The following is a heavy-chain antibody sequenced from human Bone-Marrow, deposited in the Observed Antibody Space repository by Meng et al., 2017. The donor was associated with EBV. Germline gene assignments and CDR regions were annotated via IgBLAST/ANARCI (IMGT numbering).Heavy chain of an antibody. V-gene: IGHV4-30-2*01. CDR3: ARGQGYCSGGSCYSWWFDP. CDR2: IYHSGST. J-gene: IGHJ5*02. D-gene: IGHD2-15*01. Sequence: QLQPQESGSGLVNPSQTLSLTCAVSGGSISSGGYSWSWIRQPPGKGLEWIGYIYHSGSTYYNPSLKSRVTISVDRSKNQFSLKLSSVTAADTAVYYCARGQGYCSGGSCYSWWFDPWGQGTLVTVSS. CDR1: GGSISSGGYS.